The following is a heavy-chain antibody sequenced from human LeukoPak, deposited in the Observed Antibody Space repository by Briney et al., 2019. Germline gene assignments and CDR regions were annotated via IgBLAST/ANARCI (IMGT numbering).Heavy chain of an antibody. CDR3: ARLGTNYYGSGTHPFYFYGMDV. D-gene: IGHD3-10*01. V-gene: IGHV5-51*01. Sequence: GESLKISCKGSGYRFNIYWIAWVRQMPGKGLEWMGIVYPGNSDTRYSPSFKGQVTISADQSISTAYMQWSSLQASDTAMYYCARLGTNYYGSGTHPFYFYGMDVWGQGTTVTVSS. CDR1: GYRFNIYW. J-gene: IGHJ6*02. CDR2: VYPGNSDT.